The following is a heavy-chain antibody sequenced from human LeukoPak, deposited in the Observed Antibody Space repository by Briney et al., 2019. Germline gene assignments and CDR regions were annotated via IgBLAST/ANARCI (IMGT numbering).Heavy chain of an antibody. CDR2: MNPNSGNT. CDR3: ARARRKYCGGDCFLYYFDY. D-gene: IGHD2-21*02. Sequence: ASVKVSCKTSGYTFTNYDINWVRQATGQGLEWMGWMNPNSGNTGYAQKFQGRVTMTRNTSISTAYMELSSLRSEDTAVYYCARARRKYCGGDCFLYYFDYWGQGTLVTVSS. J-gene: IGHJ4*02. CDR1: GYTFTNYD. V-gene: IGHV1-8*01.